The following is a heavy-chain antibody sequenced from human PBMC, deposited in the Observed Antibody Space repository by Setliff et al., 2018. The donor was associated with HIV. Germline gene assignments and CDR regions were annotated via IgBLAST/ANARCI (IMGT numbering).Heavy chain of an antibody. V-gene: IGHV3-64*01. D-gene: IGHD3-10*01. Sequence: GGSLRLSCEASGFTFSSYAMHWVRQAPGKGLEYVSTISDTGGGTYFANSVKGRFTISRDNSKNTVYLQMGSLRAEDMAVYYCARDPYGSGNHYIDYWGQGTLVTVSS. CDR1: GFTFSSYA. CDR2: ISDTGGGT. CDR3: ARDPYGSGNHYIDY. J-gene: IGHJ4*02.